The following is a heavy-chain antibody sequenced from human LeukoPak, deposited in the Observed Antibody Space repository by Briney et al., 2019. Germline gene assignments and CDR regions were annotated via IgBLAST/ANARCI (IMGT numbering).Heavy chain of an antibody. CDR3: AARYCSTTSCFKHAFDI. CDR2: INHSGST. J-gene: IGHJ3*02. CDR1: GGSFRGYY. Sequence: SETLSLTCAVYGGSFRGYYWSWIRQPPGKGLEWIGEINHSGSTNYNPSLKSRVTISVDTSKNQFSLKLISVTAADTAVYYCAARYCSTTSCFKHAFDIWGQGTMVSVPS. V-gene: IGHV4-34*01. D-gene: IGHD2-2*01.